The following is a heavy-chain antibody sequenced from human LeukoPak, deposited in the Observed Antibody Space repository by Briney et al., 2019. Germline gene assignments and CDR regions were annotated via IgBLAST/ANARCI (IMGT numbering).Heavy chain of an antibody. CDR2: INPKSGDA. CDR3: ARFPGHYYDSSGYSDY. Sequence: ASVKVSCKASGYTFTGYYLHWVRLAPGQGLDWMGWINPKSGDANYAQKFQGRVTMARDTSISTAYMEMSSLRSDDTAVYYCARFPGHYYDSSGYSDYWGQGTLVTVSS. V-gene: IGHV1-2*02. D-gene: IGHD3-22*01. J-gene: IGHJ4*02. CDR1: GYTFTGYY.